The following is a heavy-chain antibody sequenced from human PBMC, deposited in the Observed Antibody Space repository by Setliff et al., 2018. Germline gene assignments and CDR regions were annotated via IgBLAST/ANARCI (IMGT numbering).Heavy chain of an antibody. CDR3: AKDEYCSGGSCYWTDY. D-gene: IGHD2-15*01. Sequence: GGSLRLSCAASGFTFSTYGMHWVRQAPGKGLEWVSSISPSSIYIYYADSVKGRFTISRDNAKNSLYLQMNSLGAEDTAVYYCAKDEYCSGGSCYWTDYWGQGTLVTVSS. CDR2: ISPSSIYI. V-gene: IGHV3-21*01. CDR1: GFTFSTYG. J-gene: IGHJ4*02.